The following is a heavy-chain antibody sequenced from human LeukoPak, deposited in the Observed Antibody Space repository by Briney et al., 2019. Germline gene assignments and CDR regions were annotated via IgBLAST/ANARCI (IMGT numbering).Heavy chain of an antibody. CDR2: VNHSGST. CDR3: ARRGASYGSGSQTNY. D-gene: IGHD3-10*01. CDR1: GGSFSGYY. V-gene: IGHV4-34*01. J-gene: IGHJ4*02. Sequence: PSETLSLTCAVYGGSFSGYYWSWIRQPPGKGLEWIGEVNHSGSTKYNPSLKSRVTISVDTSKNQFSLKLSSVTAADTAVYYCARRGASYGSGSQTNYWGQGTLVTVSS.